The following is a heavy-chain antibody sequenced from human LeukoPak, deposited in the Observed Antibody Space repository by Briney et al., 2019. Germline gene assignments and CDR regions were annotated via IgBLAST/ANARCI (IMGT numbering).Heavy chain of an antibody. J-gene: IGHJ4*02. CDR1: GFTFRRYD. CDR2: IKKEGSEK. D-gene: IGHD3-22*01. Sequence: PGGSLRLSCASSGFTFRRYDMNWVRQAPGKGLEWVANIKKEGSEKYYVDSVKGRFTISRDNAKNSLYLQMNSLRADDTAVYYCATDYYDSSGYYTGTYWGQGTLVTVSS. V-gene: IGHV3-7*03. CDR3: ATDYYDSSGYYTGTY.